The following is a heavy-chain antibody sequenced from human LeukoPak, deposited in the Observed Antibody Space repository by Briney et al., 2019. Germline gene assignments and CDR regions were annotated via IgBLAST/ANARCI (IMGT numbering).Heavy chain of an antibody. V-gene: IGHV3-13*01. D-gene: IGHD5-12*01. J-gene: IGHJ6*02. Sequence: GGSLRLSCAASGFTFRTYDFHWVRQVKGIGLEWVSGIGTAGDTYYAGSVKGRFTISRENAKNSLYLQMNSLRAGDTALYYCVRVAWLDYHSMDVWGQGTTVTVPS. CDR1: GFTFRTYD. CDR3: VRVAWLDYHSMDV. CDR2: IGTAGDT.